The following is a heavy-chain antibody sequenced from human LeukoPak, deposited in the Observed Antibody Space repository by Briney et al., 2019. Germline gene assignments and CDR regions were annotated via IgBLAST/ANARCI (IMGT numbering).Heavy chain of an antibody. J-gene: IGHJ4*02. D-gene: IGHD4-23*01. CDR2: ISYDGSNK. Sequence: GGSLRLSCAASGFTFSSYAMHWVRQAPGKGLEWVAVISYDGSNKYYADSVKGRFTISRDNSKSTLHLQLNSLGAEDTAVYYCWDFRGGYWGQGTLVTVS. CDR1: GFTFSSYA. V-gene: IGHV3-30-3*01. CDR3: WDFRGGY.